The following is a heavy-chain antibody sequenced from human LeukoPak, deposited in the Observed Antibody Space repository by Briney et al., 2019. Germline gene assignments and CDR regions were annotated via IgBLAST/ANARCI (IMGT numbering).Heavy chain of an antibody. Sequence: PGGSLRLSCAASGFTFSSYSMNWVRQAPGKGLEWVSYISSSSNTIYYADSVKGRFTISRDNAKNSLYLQMNSLRAEDTAVYYCARVFYYYDSSGYYYEVFDYWGQGTLVTVSS. CDR3: ARVFYYYDSSGYYYEVFDY. CDR2: ISSSSNTI. D-gene: IGHD3-22*01. CDR1: GFTFSSYS. J-gene: IGHJ4*02. V-gene: IGHV3-48*01.